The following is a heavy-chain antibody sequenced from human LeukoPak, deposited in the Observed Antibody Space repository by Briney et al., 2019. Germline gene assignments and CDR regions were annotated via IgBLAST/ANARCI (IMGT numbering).Heavy chain of an antibody. D-gene: IGHD4-17*01. V-gene: IGHV3-30*04. J-gene: IGHJ4*02. Sequence: HPGGSLRLSCAASGFTFSSYAMHWVRQAPGKGLEWVAVIPYDGSNKYYADSVKGRFTISRDNSKNTLYLQMSSLRAEDTAVYYCARETTVTTVPFDYWGQGTLVTVSS. CDR1: GFTFSSYA. CDR2: IPYDGSNK. CDR3: ARETTVTTVPFDY.